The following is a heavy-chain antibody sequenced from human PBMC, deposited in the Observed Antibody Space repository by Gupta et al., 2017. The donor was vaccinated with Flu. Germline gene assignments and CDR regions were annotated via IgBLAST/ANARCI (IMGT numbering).Heavy chain of an antibody. CDR3: AKGHGGGYYYFGMDV. CDR1: GFTFSSYG. V-gene: IGHV3-30*18. Sequence: QVQLVESGGGVVQPGRSLRLSCAASGFTFSSYGLHWVRQAPGKGLEWVAVISYDGSNKYYADSVKGRFTISRDNSKNTLYLQMNSLRAEDTAVYYCAKGHGGGYYYFGMDVWGQGTTVTVSS. CDR2: ISYDGSNK. D-gene: IGHD3-16*01. J-gene: IGHJ6*02.